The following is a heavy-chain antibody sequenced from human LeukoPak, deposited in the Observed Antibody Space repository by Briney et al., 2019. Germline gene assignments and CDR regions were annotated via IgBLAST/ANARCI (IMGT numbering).Heavy chain of an antibody. CDR3: ARDSLYGMDAFDI. CDR2: IRHEGSNK. CDR1: GFTFSSYG. D-gene: IGHD2-8*01. V-gene: IGHV3-30*02. J-gene: IGHJ3*02. Sequence: GGSLRLSCAASGFTFSSYGMHWVRQAPGKGLEWVAFIRHEGSNKYYADSVKGRFTISRDNAKNSLYLQMNSLRAEDTAVYYCARDSLYGMDAFDIWGQGTMVTVSS.